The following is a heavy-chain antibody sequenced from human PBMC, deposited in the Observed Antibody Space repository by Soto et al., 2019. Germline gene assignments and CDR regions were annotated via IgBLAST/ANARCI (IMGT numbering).Heavy chain of an antibody. Sequence: SETLSLTCAVYGGSFSGYYWSWIRQPPGKGLEWIGEINHSGSTNYNPSLKSRVTISVDTSKNQFSLKLSSVTAADTAVYYCAREKATIFGVVMTNYYYYYGMDVWGQGTTVTVSS. CDR3: AREKATIFGVVMTNYYYYYGMDV. CDR1: GGSFSGYY. CDR2: INHSGST. J-gene: IGHJ6*02. D-gene: IGHD3-3*01. V-gene: IGHV4-34*01.